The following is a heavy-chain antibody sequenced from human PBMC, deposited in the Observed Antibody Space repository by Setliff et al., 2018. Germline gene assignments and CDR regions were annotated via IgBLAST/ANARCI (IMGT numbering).Heavy chain of an antibody. J-gene: IGHJ6*02. V-gene: IGHV3-33*06. Sequence: GGSLRLSCAASGFTFKSYGMHWVRQAPGKGLEWVAVVWYDGSNKYYADSVKGRFTISRDNSKITLYLQMNSLRAEDTAVYYCAKPHEDTAMADDLKYYYYYYGMDVWGQGTTVTVSS. CDR2: VWYDGSNK. CDR3: AKPHEDTAMADDLKYYYYYYGMDV. D-gene: IGHD5-18*01. CDR1: GFTFKSYG.